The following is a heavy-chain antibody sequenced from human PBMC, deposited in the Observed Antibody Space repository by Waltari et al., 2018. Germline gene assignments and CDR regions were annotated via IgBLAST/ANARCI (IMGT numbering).Heavy chain of an antibody. CDR2: IYYSGST. CDR1: GGSISSSSYY. J-gene: IGHJ2*01. Sequence: QLQLQESGPGLVKPSETLSLTCTVSGGSISSSSYYWGWIRQPPGKGLELIGSIYYSGSTYYTPALKSRVTISVDTSKNQFSLKLSSVTAADTAVYYCARHPAMTIMLWYFDLWGRGTLVTVSS. CDR3: ARHPAMTIMLWYFDL. D-gene: IGHD2-8*01. V-gene: IGHV4-39*01.